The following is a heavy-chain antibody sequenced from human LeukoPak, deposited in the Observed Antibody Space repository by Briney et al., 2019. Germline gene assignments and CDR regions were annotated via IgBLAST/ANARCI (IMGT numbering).Heavy chain of an antibody. Sequence: GGSLRLSCAASGFTVSSNYMSWVRQAPGKGLEWVSVIYSGGSTYYADSVKGRFTISRDNSKNTLYLRMNSLRAEDTAVYYCARDINWSFDYWGQGALVTVSS. CDR2: IYSGGST. V-gene: IGHV3-66*01. CDR3: ARDINWSFDY. CDR1: GFTVSSNY. D-gene: IGHD1-1*01. J-gene: IGHJ4*02.